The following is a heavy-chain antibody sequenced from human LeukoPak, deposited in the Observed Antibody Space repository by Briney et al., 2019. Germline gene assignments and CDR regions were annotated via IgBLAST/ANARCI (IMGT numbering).Heavy chain of an antibody. CDR1: GGSISSYY. Sequence: SETLSLTCTVSGGSISSYYWSWIRQPPGKGLEWIGYIYYSGSTNYSPSLKSRVTISVDTSKNQFSLKLSSVTAADTAVYYCARTYYYGSGSLLDYWGQGTLVTVSS. D-gene: IGHD3-10*01. V-gene: IGHV4-59*01. J-gene: IGHJ4*02. CDR2: IYYSGST. CDR3: ARTYYYGSGSLLDY.